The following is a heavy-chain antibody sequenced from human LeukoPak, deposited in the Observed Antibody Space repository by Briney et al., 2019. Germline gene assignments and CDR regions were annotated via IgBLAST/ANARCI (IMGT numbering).Heavy chain of an antibody. J-gene: IGHJ2*01. CDR3: AKGNWGERLDWYFDL. D-gene: IGHD1-26*01. V-gene: IGHV3-33*03. CDR1: GFTFSGYG. Sequence: GGSLRLSCAASGFTFSGYGMEWVRQAPGKGLEWLTVIWYDGSKKYYADSVKGRFTISRDNSNNMVDLQMNSLRVEDTAVYYCAKGNWGERLDWYFDLWGRGTLVTVSS. CDR2: IWYDGSKK.